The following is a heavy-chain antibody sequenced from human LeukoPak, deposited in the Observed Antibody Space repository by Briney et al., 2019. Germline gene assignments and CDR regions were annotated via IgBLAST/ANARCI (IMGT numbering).Heavy chain of an antibody. CDR2: SSASGGST. CDR1: GFTFTNYA. V-gene: IGHV3-23*01. D-gene: IGHD2-2*01. CDR3: AKNGPYCSTTSCYEGELPFDY. Sequence: PGGSLRLSCAASGFTFTNYAMSLVRQAPGKGLEWVSRSSASGGSTYYADSVKGRFTISRDNSRNTLFLQMNSLRAEDTAVYFCAKNGPYCSTTSCYEGELPFDYWGQGTLVTVSS. J-gene: IGHJ4*02.